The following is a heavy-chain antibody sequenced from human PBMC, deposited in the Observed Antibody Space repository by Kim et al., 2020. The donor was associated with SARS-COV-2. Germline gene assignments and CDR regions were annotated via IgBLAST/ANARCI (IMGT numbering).Heavy chain of an antibody. J-gene: IGHJ6*03. CDR3: ARSKGYSGGSAAYYYLDA. V-gene: IGHV4-34*01. Sequence: SETLSLTCAVYGGSFSGYYWSWIRQPPGKGLEWIGVINHSGSTNYNTSPKSRLTISADTSTNKISLKLSSVTAPDTAVYYCARSKGYSGGSAAYYYLDA. CDR1: GGSFSGYY. CDR2: INHSGST. D-gene: IGHD1-26*01.